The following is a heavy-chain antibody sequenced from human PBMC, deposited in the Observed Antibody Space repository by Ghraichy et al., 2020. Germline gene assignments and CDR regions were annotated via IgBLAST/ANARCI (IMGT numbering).Heavy chain of an antibody. CDR2: ISSTSRTI. Sequence: GGSLRLSCAASGFTFSTYSMNWVRQAPGKGLEWISYISSTSRTIFYAYSVKGRFTISRDNAKNSLYLQMNSLRDEDTAVYYCARDSLEGDSRYYFDYWGQRTLATVPP. V-gene: IGHV3-48*02. CDR3: ARDSLEGDSRYYFDY. D-gene: IGHD2-21*02. CDR1: GFTFSTYS. J-gene: IGHJ4*02.